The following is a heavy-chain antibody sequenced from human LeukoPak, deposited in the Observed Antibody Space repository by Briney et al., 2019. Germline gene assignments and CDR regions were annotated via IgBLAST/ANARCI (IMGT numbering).Heavy chain of an antibody. J-gene: IGHJ6*02. CDR3: ARGPYSSSWSYAYYYYYYGMDV. Sequence: ASVTVSFKASGYTFTSYDINWVRQATGQGGEWMGWMNTNSGNTGYAPKFHGRVTMTTNTSISTAYMALSSLRSEDTAVYYCARGPYSSSWSYAYYYYYYGMDVWGQGTTVTVSS. V-gene: IGHV1-8*01. CDR1: GYTFTSYD. CDR2: MNTNSGNT. D-gene: IGHD6-13*01.